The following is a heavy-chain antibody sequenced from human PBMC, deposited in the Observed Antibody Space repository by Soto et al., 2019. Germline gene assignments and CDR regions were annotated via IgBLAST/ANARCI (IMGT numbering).Heavy chain of an antibody. CDR1: GYRFTCYW. Sequence: GESLKISCKGSGYRFTCYWIAWVRQMPGKGLEWMGIIYPGDSDTRYSPSFQGQVTISADRSISTAYLQWSSLKASDTAMYYCARQESGRNCSGGSCYVGFDPWGQGTLVTVSS. CDR2: IYPGDSDT. CDR3: ARQESGRNCSGGSCYVGFDP. V-gene: IGHV5-51*01. J-gene: IGHJ5*02. D-gene: IGHD2-15*01.